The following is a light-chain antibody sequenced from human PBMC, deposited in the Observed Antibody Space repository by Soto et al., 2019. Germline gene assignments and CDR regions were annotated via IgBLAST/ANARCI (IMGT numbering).Light chain of an antibody. CDR3: QRFGMSPGLT. V-gene: IGKV3-20*01. Sequence: EIVLTQSPGTLSLSPGERATLSCRASQSINSRYLAWYQQKPGQAPRLLIYGASSRCTGIPARFSGSGSGTDFTLSIIRLEPQDSAVYYSQRFGMSPGLTLGPGTKGEI. CDR1: QSINSRY. CDR2: GAS. J-gene: IGKJ3*01.